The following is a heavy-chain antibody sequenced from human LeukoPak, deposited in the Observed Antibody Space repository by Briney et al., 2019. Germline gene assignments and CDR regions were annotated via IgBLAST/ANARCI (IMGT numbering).Heavy chain of an antibody. D-gene: IGHD2-2*01. Sequence: GGSLRLSCAASGFAFDDYGMSWVRQAPGKGLEWVSGINWNGGSTGYADSVKGRFTISRDNAKNSLYLQMNSLRAEDTALYYCARAIYYYYYMDVWGKGTTVTVSS. CDR3: ARAIYYYYYMDV. CDR1: GFAFDDYG. CDR2: INWNGGST. V-gene: IGHV3-20*04. J-gene: IGHJ6*03.